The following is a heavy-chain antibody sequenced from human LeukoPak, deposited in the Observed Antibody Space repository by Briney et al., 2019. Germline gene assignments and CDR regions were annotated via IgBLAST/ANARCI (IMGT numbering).Heavy chain of an antibody. Sequence: SETLSLTCTVSGGSISSYYWSWIRQPPGKGLERIGYIYYSGSTNYNPSLKSRVTISVDTSKNQFSLKLSSVTAADTAVFYCARGGSSGWLLDYWGQGTLVTVSS. CDR1: GGSISSYY. D-gene: IGHD6-19*01. CDR3: ARGGSSGWLLDY. CDR2: IYYSGST. J-gene: IGHJ4*02. V-gene: IGHV4-59*01.